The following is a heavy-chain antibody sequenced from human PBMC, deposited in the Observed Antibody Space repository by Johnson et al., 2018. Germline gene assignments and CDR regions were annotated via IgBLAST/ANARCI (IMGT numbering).Heavy chain of an antibody. CDR1: GFTFSSYG. CDR2: ISYDGSNK. V-gene: IGHV3-30*18. J-gene: IGHJ6*02. Sequence: QVQLVQSGGGVVQPGRSLRLSCAASGFTFSSYGMHWVRQAPGKGLEWVAVISYDGSNKYYADSVKGRFTISRDNSKNTLYLQRHSLRAKDTAVYYCAKDIVVVPAAIFSCDGMDVWGQVTTVTVS. D-gene: IGHD2-2*01. CDR3: AKDIVVVPAAIFSCDGMDV.